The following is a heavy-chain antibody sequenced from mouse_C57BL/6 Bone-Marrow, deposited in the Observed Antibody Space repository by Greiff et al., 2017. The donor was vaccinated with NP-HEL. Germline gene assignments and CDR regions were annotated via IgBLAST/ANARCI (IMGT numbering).Heavy chain of an antibody. V-gene: IGHV3-5*01. CDR1: GISITTGNYR. D-gene: IGHD2-3*01. CDR3: ARERAYDGYGGYFDY. J-gene: IGHJ2*01. CDR2: IYYSGTI. Sequence: EVQGVESGPGLVKPSQTVFLTCTVTGISITTGNYRWSWIRQFPGNKLEWIGYIYYSGTITYNPSLTSRTTITRDTPKNQFFLEMNSLTAEDTATYYCARERAYDGYGGYFDYWGQGTTLTVSS.